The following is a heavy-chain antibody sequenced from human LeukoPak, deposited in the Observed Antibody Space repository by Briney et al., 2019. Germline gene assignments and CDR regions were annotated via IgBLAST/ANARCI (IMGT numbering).Heavy chain of an antibody. V-gene: IGHV3-53*01. D-gene: IGHD6-19*01. J-gene: IGHJ3*02. CDR1: GFTVSSNY. CDR3: ATTSSGWYGNDAFDI. Sequence: GGSVRLSCAASGFTVSSNYMSWVRQAPGKGLEWVSVIYSGGSTYYADSVKGRFTISRDNSKNTLYLQMNSLRAEDTAVYYCATTSSGWYGNDAFDIWGQGTMVTVSS. CDR2: IYSGGST.